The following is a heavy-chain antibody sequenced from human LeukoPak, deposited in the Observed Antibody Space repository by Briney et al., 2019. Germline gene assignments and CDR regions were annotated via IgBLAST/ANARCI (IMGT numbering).Heavy chain of an antibody. CDR1: GFTVSSYA. CDR2: ISGSGDNT. D-gene: IGHD3-22*01. Sequence: GGSLRLSCAASGFTVSSYAMSWVRQAPGKGLEWVSGISGSGDNTYYADSVKGKFTISRDNSKNTLYVQVNSLGTEDTAAYYCAKGSYYDSSGSFYFDYWGQGTLVTVSS. J-gene: IGHJ4*02. V-gene: IGHV3-23*01. CDR3: AKGSYYDSSGSFYFDY.